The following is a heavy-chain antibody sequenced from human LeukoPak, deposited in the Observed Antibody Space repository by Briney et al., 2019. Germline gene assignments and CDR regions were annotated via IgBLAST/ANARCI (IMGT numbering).Heavy chain of an antibody. J-gene: IGHJ5*02. CDR3: ARESEGGSVVS. Sequence: ASVNVSCKASGYTFTGYYMHWVRQAPGQALEWVGWITPNSGGTNYAQKFQGRVTMTRDTSISTAYMELSRLRSDDTAVYYCARESEGGSVVSWGQGTLVTVSS. V-gene: IGHV1-2*02. CDR2: ITPNSGGT. D-gene: IGHD2-15*01. CDR1: GYTFTGYY.